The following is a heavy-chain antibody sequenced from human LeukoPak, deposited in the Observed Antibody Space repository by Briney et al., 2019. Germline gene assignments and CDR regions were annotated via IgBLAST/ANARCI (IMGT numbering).Heavy chain of an antibody. CDR2: IYHSGST. D-gene: IGHD3-22*01. CDR1: GYSISSGYY. Sequence: SETLSLTCTVSGYSISSGYYWGWIRQPAGKGLEWIGSIYHSGSTYYNPSLKSRVTISVDTSKNQFSLKLSSVTAADTAVYYCASTEGDSSGYWFDPWGQGTLVIVSS. CDR3: ASTEGDSSGYWFDP. V-gene: IGHV4-38-2*02. J-gene: IGHJ5*02.